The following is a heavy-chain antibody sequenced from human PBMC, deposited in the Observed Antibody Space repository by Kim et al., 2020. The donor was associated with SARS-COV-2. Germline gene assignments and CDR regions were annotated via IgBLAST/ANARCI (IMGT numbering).Heavy chain of an antibody. CDR2: ISYDGSNK. D-gene: IGHD6-13*01. J-gene: IGHJ4*02. V-gene: IGHV3-33*05. Sequence: GGSLRLSCAASGFTFSSYGMHWVRQAPGKGLEWVAVISYDGSNKYYADSVKGRFTISRDNSKNTLYLQMNSLRAEDTAVYYCARDRAAGLDYWGQGTLVT. CDR1: GFTFSSYG. CDR3: ARDRAAGLDY.